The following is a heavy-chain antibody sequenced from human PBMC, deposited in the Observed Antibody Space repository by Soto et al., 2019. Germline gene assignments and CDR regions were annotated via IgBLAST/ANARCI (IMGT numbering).Heavy chain of an antibody. CDR3: AKKHSGSSLAY. Sequence: QVKLVQSGAEVKKPGASVKVSCKTSGYNFISSEITWVRQAPGQGLELMGWMNPHTGETDATRKFQGRLTMTRNTYINTAYLELSSLTSEDTAVYYCAKKHSGSSLAYWGQGSLVTVSS. J-gene: IGHJ4*02. CDR2: MNPHTGET. CDR1: GYNFISSE. D-gene: IGHD6-6*01. V-gene: IGHV1-8*02.